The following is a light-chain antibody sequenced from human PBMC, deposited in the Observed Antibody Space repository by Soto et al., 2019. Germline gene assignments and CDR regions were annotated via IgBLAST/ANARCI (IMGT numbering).Light chain of an antibody. V-gene: IGKV1-5*03. CDR1: QSITIR. J-gene: IGKJ1*01. CDR3: QQYESQWT. CDR2: KAS. Sequence: DIPMTQSPSTLSASVGDRVTITCRASQSITIRLAWFQQKPGKAPSLLIYKASTLQSGVPSRFSGSGSGTDFTLTISSLQPGDFATYYCQQYESQWTFGQGTKVEIK.